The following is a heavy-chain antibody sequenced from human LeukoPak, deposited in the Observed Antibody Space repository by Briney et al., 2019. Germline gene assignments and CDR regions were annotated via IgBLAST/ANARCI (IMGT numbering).Heavy chain of an antibody. CDR2: ISSSSSYI. CDR3: AKGRGILWFGESEGNWFDP. Sequence: GGSLRLSCAASGFTFSSYSMNWVRQAPGKGLERVSSISSSSSYIYYADSVKGRFTISRDNAKNSLYLQMNSLRAEDTAVYYCAKGRGILWFGESEGNWFDPWGQGTLVTVSS. CDR1: GFTFSSYS. J-gene: IGHJ5*02. D-gene: IGHD3-10*01. V-gene: IGHV3-21*01.